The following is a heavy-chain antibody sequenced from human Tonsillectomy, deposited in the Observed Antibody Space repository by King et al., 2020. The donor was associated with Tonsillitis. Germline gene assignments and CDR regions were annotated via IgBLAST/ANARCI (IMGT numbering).Heavy chain of an antibody. CDR1: GYTFNSYY. CDR2: INPSGDIT. V-gene: IGHV1-46*02. CDR3: AREASAFDI. Sequence: VQLVESGAEVKKPGASVKVSCKASGYTFNSYYMHWVRQAPGQGLEWMAVINPSGDITTYAQKFQGRVTMTRDTSTSTVYMAVSSLRSEDTAVYYCAREASAFDIWGQGTMVTVSS. J-gene: IGHJ3*02.